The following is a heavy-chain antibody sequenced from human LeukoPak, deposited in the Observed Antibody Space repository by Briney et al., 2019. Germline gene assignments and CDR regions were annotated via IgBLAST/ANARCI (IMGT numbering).Heavy chain of an antibody. D-gene: IGHD2-21*02. CDR1: GYTFNSYG. CDR2: INPNSGGT. CDR3: ARGTVVTDFDY. J-gene: IGHJ4*02. Sequence: GASVKVSCKASGYTFNSYGISWVRQAPGQGLEWMGWINPNSGGTNYAQKFQGRVTMTRDTSISTAYMELSRLRSDDTAVYYCARGTVVTDFDYWGQGTLVTVSS. V-gene: IGHV1-2*02.